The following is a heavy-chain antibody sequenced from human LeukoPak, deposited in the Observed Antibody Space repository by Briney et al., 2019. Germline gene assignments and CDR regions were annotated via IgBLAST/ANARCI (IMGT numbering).Heavy chain of an antibody. V-gene: IGHV3-48*01. CDR2: ISSSSSTI. J-gene: IGHJ4*02. D-gene: IGHD3-16*01. CDR3: AKDFVYGGRFPRPLDY. Sequence: GGSLGLSCAASGVTFSSYSMNWVRQAPGKGLEWVSYISSSSSTIYYADSVKGRFTISRDNAKNSLYLQMNSLRADDTARYYCAKDFVYGGRFPRPLDYWGQGTLVTVSS. CDR1: GVTFSSYS.